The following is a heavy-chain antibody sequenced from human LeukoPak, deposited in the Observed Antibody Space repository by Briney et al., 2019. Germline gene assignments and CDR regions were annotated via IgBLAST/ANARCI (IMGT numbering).Heavy chain of an antibody. CDR2: MNPNSGNT. J-gene: IGHJ5*02. CDR3: ARGSHYDFWSGYPEGGWFDP. D-gene: IGHD3-3*01. Sequence: ASVKVSCKASGYTFTSYDINWVRQATGQGLEWMGWMNPNSGNTGYAQKFQGRVTMTRNTSISTAYMELSSLRSEDTAVYYCARGSHYDFWSGYPEGGWFDPWGQGTLVTVSS. V-gene: IGHV1-8*01. CDR1: GYTFTSYD.